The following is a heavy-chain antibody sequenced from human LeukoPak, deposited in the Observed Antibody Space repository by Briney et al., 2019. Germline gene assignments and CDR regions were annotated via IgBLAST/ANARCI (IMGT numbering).Heavy chain of an antibody. CDR1: GYTFTDYF. D-gene: IGHD1/OR15-1a*01. Sequence: GASVKVSCKASGYTFTDYFIHWVRQAPGHGLEWMGWINPKSGGTNYAQKFQGRVTLTRDTSVTTVFMDVRRLRSDDTATYYCARVWPSDFWNNAFDMWGQGTMVAVSS. V-gene: IGHV1-2*02. J-gene: IGHJ3*02. CDR2: INPKSGGT. CDR3: ARVWPSDFWNNAFDM.